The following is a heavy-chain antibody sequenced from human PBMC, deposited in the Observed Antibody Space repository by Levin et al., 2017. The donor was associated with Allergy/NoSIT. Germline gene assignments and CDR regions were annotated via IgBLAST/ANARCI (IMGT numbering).Heavy chain of an antibody. J-gene: IGHJ4*01. Sequence: KISCKVSGGTFSSYVISWVRRAPGQGLEWLGGIIPVFVSATYAQKFQGRVTIGADESTSTAYMHLSSLRSEDTAVYYCATESSDYSRYFDSWGQGTLVTVSS. CDR3: ATESSDYSRYFDS. D-gene: IGHD3-22*01. V-gene: IGHV1-69*01. CDR2: IIPVFVSA. CDR1: GGTFSSYV.